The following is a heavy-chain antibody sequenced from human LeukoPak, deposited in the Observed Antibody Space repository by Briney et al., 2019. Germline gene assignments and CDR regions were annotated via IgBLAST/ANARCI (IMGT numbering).Heavy chain of an antibody. Sequence: PSETLSLTCTVPGGSISSSSYYWGWIRQPPGKGLEWIGSIYYSGSTYYNPSLKSRVTISVDTSKNQFSLKLSSVTAADTAVYYCDALGIVGATKNYWGQGTLVTVSS. CDR3: DALGIVGATKNY. J-gene: IGHJ4*02. D-gene: IGHD1-26*01. V-gene: IGHV4-39*01. CDR2: IYYSGST. CDR1: GGSISSSSYY.